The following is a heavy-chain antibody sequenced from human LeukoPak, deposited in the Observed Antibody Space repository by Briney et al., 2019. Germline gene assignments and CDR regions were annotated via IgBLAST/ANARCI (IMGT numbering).Heavy chain of an antibody. CDR1: GFTFSSYS. D-gene: IGHD2-2*01. CDR3: AKDQVVPAAILFDY. Sequence: GGSLRLSCAASGFTFSSYSMNWVRQAPGKGLEWVSYISSSSSTIYYADSVKGRFTISRDNAKNSLYLQMNSLRAEDTAVYYCAKDQVVPAAILFDYWGQGTLVTVSS. CDR2: ISSSSSTI. J-gene: IGHJ4*02. V-gene: IGHV3-48*01.